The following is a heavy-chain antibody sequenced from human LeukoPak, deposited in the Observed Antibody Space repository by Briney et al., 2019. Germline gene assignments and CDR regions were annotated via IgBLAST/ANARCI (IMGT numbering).Heavy chain of an antibody. J-gene: IGHJ4*02. D-gene: IGHD6-13*01. CDR1: GGSISSYY. CDR2: IYYSGST. CDR3: ARSRAAAGTRDFDY. Sequence: SETLSLTCTVSGGSISSYYWSWIRQPPGKGLEWIGYIYYSGSTNYNPSLKSRVTISVDTSKNQFSLKLSSVTAADTAVYFCARSRAAAGTRDFDYWGQGNQVTVPS. V-gene: IGHV4-59*08.